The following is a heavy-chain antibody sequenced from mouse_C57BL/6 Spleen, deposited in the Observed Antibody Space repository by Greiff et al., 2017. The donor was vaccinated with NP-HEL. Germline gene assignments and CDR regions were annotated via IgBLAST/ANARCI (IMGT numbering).Heavy chain of an antibody. CDR2: FYPGGGSI. Sequence: QVQLQQSGAELVKPGASVKLSCKASGYTFTEYTIHWVKQRPGQGLEWIGWFYPGGGSIKYNEKFKDKATLTADKSSITVYMELSRLTSEDSAVYFCARHGRLYGNYAAWVAYWGQGTLVTVSA. V-gene: IGHV1-62-2*01. D-gene: IGHD2-1*01. CDR3: ARHGRLYGNYAAWVAY. J-gene: IGHJ3*01. CDR1: GYTFTEYT.